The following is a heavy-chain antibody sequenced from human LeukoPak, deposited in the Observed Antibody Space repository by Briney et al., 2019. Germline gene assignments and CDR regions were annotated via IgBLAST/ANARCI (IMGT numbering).Heavy chain of an antibody. J-gene: IGHJ6*02. CDR2: SSTNNGNT. V-gene: IGHV1-18*01. CDR3: ARAGYSYGYEYYYYGMDV. CDR1: GYTFTSYS. Sequence: ASVKVSCKASGYTFTSYSFSWVRQAPGQGLEWMGWSSTNNGNTNYAQKLQGRVTMTTDTSTSTAYMELRSLRSDDTAVYYCARAGYSYGYEYYYYGMDVWGQGTTVTVSS. D-gene: IGHD5-18*01.